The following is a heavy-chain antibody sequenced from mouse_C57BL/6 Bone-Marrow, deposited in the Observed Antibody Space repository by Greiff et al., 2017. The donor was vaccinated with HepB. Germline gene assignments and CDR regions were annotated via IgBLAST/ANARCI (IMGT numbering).Heavy chain of an antibody. D-gene: IGHD1-1*01. CDR1: GFTFTDYY. V-gene: IGHV7-3*01. Sequence: EVQRVESGGGLVQPGGSLSLSCAASGFTFTDYYMSWVRQPPGKALEWLGFIRNKANGYTTEYSASVKGRFTISRDNSQSILYLQMNALRAEDSATYYCARVTTVVPYAMDYWGQGTSVTVSS. CDR2: IRNKANGYTT. J-gene: IGHJ4*01. CDR3: ARVTTVVPYAMDY.